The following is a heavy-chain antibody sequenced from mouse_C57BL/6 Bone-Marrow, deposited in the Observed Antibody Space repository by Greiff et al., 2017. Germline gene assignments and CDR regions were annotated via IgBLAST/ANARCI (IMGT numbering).Heavy chain of an antibody. CDR1: GFTFSDYG. CDR2: ISNLAYSI. V-gene: IGHV5-15*01. D-gene: IGHD1-1*01. J-gene: IGHJ1*03. CDR3: ARHPYGSSPWYVDV. Sequence: EVQVVESGGGLVQPGGSLKLTCAASGFTFSDYGMAWVRQAPRKGPEWVAFISNLAYSIYYADTVTGRFTISRENAKNTLYLEMSSLRSEDTAMYYCARHPYGSSPWYVDVWGTGTTVTVSS.